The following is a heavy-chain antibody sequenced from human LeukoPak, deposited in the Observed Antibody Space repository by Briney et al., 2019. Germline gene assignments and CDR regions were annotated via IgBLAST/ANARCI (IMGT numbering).Heavy chain of an antibody. Sequence: GASVKVSCKVSGYTLTELSMHWVRQAPGKGLEWMGGFDPEDGETIYAQKFQGRVTVTEDTSTDTAYMELSSLRSEDTAVYYCATQWELPVGWFDPWGQGTLVTVSS. CDR2: FDPEDGET. V-gene: IGHV1-24*01. J-gene: IGHJ5*02. CDR1: GYTLTELS. D-gene: IGHD1-26*01. CDR3: ATQWELPVGWFDP.